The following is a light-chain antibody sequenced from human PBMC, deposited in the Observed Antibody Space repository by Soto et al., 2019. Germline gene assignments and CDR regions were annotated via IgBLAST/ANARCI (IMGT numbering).Light chain of an antibody. J-gene: IGLJ1*01. Sequence: QSALTQPRSVSGSPGQSVTISCTGTSSDVGGYKYVSWYQQNPGKAPKLMIYDVSKRPSGGPDRFSGSKSGNTASLTISGLQAEDEADYYCCSYAGSYTYVFGTGTKLNVL. CDR2: DVS. CDR3: CSYAGSYTYV. CDR1: SSDVGGYKY. V-gene: IGLV2-11*01.